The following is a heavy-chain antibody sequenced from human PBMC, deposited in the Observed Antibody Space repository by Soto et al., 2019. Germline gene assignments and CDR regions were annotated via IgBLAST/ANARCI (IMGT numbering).Heavy chain of an antibody. V-gene: IGHV1-18*04. Sequence: XSVKVSCKASVYTFTNYAISWVRQAPGHGLEWMGYISAYNGNTNYVQRFQGRVSMTTDTSTSTAYMEVRSLRSDDTAVYYCARDQGRYCTGSRCYWALDYWGQGTLVTVSS. J-gene: IGHJ4*02. CDR2: ISAYNGNT. CDR1: VYTFTNYA. CDR3: ARDQGRYCTGSRCYWALDY. D-gene: IGHD2-15*01.